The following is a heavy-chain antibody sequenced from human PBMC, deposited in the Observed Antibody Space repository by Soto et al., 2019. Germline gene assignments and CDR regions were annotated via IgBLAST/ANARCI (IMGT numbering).Heavy chain of an antibody. V-gene: IGHV3-21*01. CDR3: ARKGYGEYGGMDV. CDR1: GFTFSSYT. Sequence: GGSLRLSCAASGFTFSSYTFNWVRQAPGKGLEWVSCISTTSGYIYYADSVKGRFTFSRDNARNSLYLQMNSLRVEDTAVYYCARKGYGEYGGMDVWGQGTMVTVSS. J-gene: IGHJ6*02. D-gene: IGHD4-17*01. CDR2: ISTTSGYI.